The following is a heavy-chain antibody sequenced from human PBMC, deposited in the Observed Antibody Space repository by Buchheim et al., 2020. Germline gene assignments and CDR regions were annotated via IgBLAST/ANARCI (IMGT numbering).Heavy chain of an antibody. D-gene: IGHD2-15*01. CDR3: ARVTVGGFDP. Sequence: EVQLVESGGGLVQPGRSLRLSCAASGFTFSKKWMHWVRQAPGKGLVWVARINSDGSSTNYADSVKGRFTISRDNAKDTMYLQMHSLRFEDTAVYYCARVTVGGFDPWGQGTL. CDR2: INSDGSST. V-gene: IGHV3-74*01. J-gene: IGHJ5*02. CDR1: GFTFSKKW.